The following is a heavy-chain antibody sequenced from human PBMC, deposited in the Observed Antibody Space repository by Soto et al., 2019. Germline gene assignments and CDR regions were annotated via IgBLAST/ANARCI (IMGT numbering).Heavy chain of an antibody. V-gene: IGHV4-30-4*01. D-gene: IGHD6-19*01. CDR1: GCSISSGDYY. CDR3: ARVGIAVAAGYYYGMDV. J-gene: IGHJ6*02. CDR2: IYYSGST. Sequence: SETLSLTCTVSGCSISSGDYYWSWIRQPPGKGLEWIGYIYYSGSTYYNPSLKSRVTISVDTSKNQFSLKLSSVTAADTAVYYCARVGIAVAAGYYYGMDVWGQGTTVTVSS.